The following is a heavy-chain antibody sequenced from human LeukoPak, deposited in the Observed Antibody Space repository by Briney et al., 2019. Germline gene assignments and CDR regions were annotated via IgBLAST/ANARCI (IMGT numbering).Heavy chain of an antibody. CDR1: EFTVSSNF. D-gene: IGHD3-10*01. CDR2: IYSGGTA. V-gene: IGHV3-66*01. CDR3: ARDRDYYGSGSYEWFDP. J-gene: IGHJ5*02. Sequence: TGGSLRLSCAASEFTVSSNFMSWVRQAPGKGLECVSTIYSGGTAYYSDSVKGRFTISRDNSKNTLYLQMNRLRAEDTAVYYCARDRDYYGSGSYEWFDPWGQGTLVTVSS.